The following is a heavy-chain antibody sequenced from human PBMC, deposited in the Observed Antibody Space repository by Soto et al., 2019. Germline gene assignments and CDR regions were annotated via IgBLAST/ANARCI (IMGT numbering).Heavy chain of an antibody. J-gene: IGHJ4*02. D-gene: IGHD3-22*01. V-gene: IGHV3-15*01. Sequence: LRLSCAASGFTFSNAWMSWVRQAPGKGLEWVGRIKSKTDGGTTDYAAPVKGRFTISRDDSKNTLYLQMNSLKTEDTAMYYCTTDLSDYYDSSGPWDWGQGTLVTVSS. CDR1: GFTFSNAW. CDR3: TTDLSDYYDSSGPWD. CDR2: IKSKTDGGTT.